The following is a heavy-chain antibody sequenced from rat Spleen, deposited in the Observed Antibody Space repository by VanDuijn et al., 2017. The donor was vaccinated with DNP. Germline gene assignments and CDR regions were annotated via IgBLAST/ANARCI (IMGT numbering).Heavy chain of an antibody. Sequence: EVQLVESGGGLVQPGRSLKLSCAVSRITFSDHNMAWVRQAPGTGLEWVASISNTGDNTYYSDSVKGRFSISRDNAKSTLYLQVNSLRSEDTATYYCTSNPHIRTAAPFDYWGQGVMVTVSS. CDR2: ISNTGDNT. J-gene: IGHJ2*01. CDR3: TSNPHIRTAAPFDY. CDR1: RITFSDHN. D-gene: IGHD3-8*01. V-gene: IGHV5-25*01.